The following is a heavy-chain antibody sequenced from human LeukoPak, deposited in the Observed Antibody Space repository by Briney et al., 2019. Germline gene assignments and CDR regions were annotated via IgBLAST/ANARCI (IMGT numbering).Heavy chain of an antibody. J-gene: IGHJ4*02. CDR2: IYHSGST. Sequence: SETLSLTCAVSGGSISSGGYSWSWIRQPPGKGLEWIGYIYHSGSTYYNPSLKSRVTISVDRSKNQFSLKLSSVTAADTAVYYCARTTGGLHGDFGVSYFDYWGQGTLVTVSS. CDR1: GGSISSGGYS. V-gene: IGHV4-30-2*01. CDR3: ARTTGGLHGDFGVSYFDY. D-gene: IGHD3-10*01.